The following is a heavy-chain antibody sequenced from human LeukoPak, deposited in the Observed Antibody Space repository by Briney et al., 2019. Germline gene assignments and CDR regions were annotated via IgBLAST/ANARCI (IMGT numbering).Heavy chain of an antibody. CDR3: AKLIPPKYSSGWYPPDYYYYGMDV. Sequence: GGSLRLSCAASGFTFRNSYMHWVRQAPGKGLVWVSRIDNDGSTTYADSVKGRFTISRDNAKSTVFLQLNSLRAEDTAVYYCAKLIPPKYSSGWYPPDYYYYGMDVWGQGTTVTVSS. CDR2: IDNDGST. V-gene: IGHV3-74*01. D-gene: IGHD6-19*01. J-gene: IGHJ6*02. CDR1: GFTFRNSY.